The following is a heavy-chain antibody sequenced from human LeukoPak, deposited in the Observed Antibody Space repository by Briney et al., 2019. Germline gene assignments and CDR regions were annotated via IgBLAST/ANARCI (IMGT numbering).Heavy chain of an antibody. CDR1: GGSISSYY. Sequence: SETLSLTCTVSGGSISSYYWSWIRQPPGKGLEWIGYIYYSGSINYNPFLKSRVTISVDTSKNQFSLKLSSVTAADTAVYYCARDSRGLLLSFWGQGTLVTVSS. CDR3: ARDSRGLLLSF. D-gene: IGHD3-10*01. V-gene: IGHV4-59*01. CDR2: IYYSGSI. J-gene: IGHJ4*02.